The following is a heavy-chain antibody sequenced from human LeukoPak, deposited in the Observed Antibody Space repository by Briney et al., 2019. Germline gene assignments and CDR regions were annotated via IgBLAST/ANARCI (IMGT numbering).Heavy chain of an antibody. Sequence: SETLSLTCTVSGGSISSSSYYWGWIRQPAGKGLEWIGRIYTSGSTNYNPSLKSRVTMSEDTSKNQFSLKLSSVTAADTAVYYCARAGYDILTGYYNGWFDPWGQGTLVTVSS. CDR2: IYTSGST. CDR1: GGSISSSSYY. J-gene: IGHJ5*02. CDR3: ARAGYDILTGYYNGWFDP. D-gene: IGHD3-9*01. V-gene: IGHV4-61*02.